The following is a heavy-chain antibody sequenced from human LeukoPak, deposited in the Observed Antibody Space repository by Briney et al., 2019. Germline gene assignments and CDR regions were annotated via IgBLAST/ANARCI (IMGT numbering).Heavy chain of an antibody. CDR1: GGSISSGDYY. CDR3: ASAPLATIFFDY. J-gene: IGHJ4*02. D-gene: IGHD3-9*01. V-gene: IGHV4-30-4*08. CDR2: IYYSGST. Sequence: PSQTLSLTCTVSGGSISSGDYYWSWIRQPPGKGLEWIGYIYYSGSTYYNPSLKSRVTISVDTSKNQFSLKLSSVTAADTAVYYCASAPLATIFFDYWGQGTLVTVSS.